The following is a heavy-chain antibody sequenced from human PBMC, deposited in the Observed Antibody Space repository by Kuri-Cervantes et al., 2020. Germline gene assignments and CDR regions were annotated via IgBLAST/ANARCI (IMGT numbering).Heavy chain of an antibody. CDR2: IYHSGST. CDR3: AKDHSWGSSPFDY. V-gene: IGHV4-38-2*02. CDR1: GYSISSGYY. Sequence: GSLRLSCAVSGYSISSGYYWGWIRQPPGKGLEWIGSIYHSGSTYYNPSLKSRVTISVDTSKNQFSPKLSSVTAADTAVYYCAKDHSWGSSPFDYWGQGTLVTVSS. J-gene: IGHJ4*02. D-gene: IGHD3-16*01.